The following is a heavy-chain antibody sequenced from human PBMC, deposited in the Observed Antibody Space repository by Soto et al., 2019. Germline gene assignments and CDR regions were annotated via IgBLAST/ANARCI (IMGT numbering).Heavy chain of an antibody. D-gene: IGHD3-10*01. Sequence: SETLSLTCTVSGGSITSSSYYWGWIRQPPGKGLEWIGSIYYSGSTYYNPSLKSRVTISVDTSKNQFSLKLSSVTAADTAVYYCARREINYYGSGSYYIEYFQHWGQGTLVTVSS. CDR2: IYYSGST. CDR1: GGSITSSSYY. J-gene: IGHJ1*01. CDR3: ARREINYYGSGSYYIEYFQH. V-gene: IGHV4-39*01.